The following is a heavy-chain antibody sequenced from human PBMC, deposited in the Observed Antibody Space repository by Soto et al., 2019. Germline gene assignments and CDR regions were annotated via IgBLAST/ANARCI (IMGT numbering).Heavy chain of an antibody. CDR2: IIPVFRTS. CDR3: AEDGLRGGGGGES. D-gene: IGHD2-2*03. CDR1: GVTFSSYA. J-gene: IGHJ4*02. V-gene: IGHV1-69*18. Sequence: QVQLVQSGAEVKKPGSSVKVSCSASGVTFSSYAFTWVRQAPGQGLEWMGNIIPVFRTSTYAQRFQGRLTISADESNNTDYKGLSRLRTEETGVYFCAEDGLRGGGGGESWGQGTLVIVSS.